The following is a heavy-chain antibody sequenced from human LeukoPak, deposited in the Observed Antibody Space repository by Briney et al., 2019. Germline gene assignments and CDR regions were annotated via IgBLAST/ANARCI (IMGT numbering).Heavy chain of an antibody. J-gene: IGHJ6*03. CDR3: ATDVSVVVQAAIAGPHYYYYYMDV. Sequence: GASVKVSCKVSGYTLTELSMHWVRQAPGKGLEWMGGFDPEDGETIYAQKFQGRVTMTEDTSTDTAYMELSSLRSEDTAVYYCATDVSVVVQAAIAGPHYYYYYMDVWGKGTTVTVSS. CDR2: FDPEDGET. CDR1: GYTLTELS. D-gene: IGHD2-2*01. V-gene: IGHV1-24*01.